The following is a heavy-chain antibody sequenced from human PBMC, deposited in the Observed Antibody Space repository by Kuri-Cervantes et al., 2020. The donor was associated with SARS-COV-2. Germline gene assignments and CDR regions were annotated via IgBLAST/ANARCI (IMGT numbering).Heavy chain of an antibody. Sequence: GESLKISCAASGFTFSSYSLNWVRLAPGKGLGWVSSISSSSSYIYYADSVMGRFTISRDNAKNSLYLQMTSLSAEDTAVYYCARCRGCYYDSSGFYDGDAFDIWGQGTMVTVSS. J-gene: IGHJ3*02. D-gene: IGHD3-22*01. CDR1: GFTFSSYS. CDR3: ARCRGCYYDSSGFYDGDAFDI. V-gene: IGHV3-21*01. CDR2: ISSSSSYI.